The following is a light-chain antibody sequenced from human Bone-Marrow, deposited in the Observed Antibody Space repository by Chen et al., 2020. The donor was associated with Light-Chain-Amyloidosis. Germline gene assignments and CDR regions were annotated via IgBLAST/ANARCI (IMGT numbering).Light chain of an antibody. CDR1: SGDVGTYNY. J-gene: IGLJ1*01. CDR3: SSFTSSSSYV. CDR2: AVS. V-gene: IGLV2-14*01. Sequence: QSALTQPASVSGSPGQSITISCTGTSGDVGTYNYVSWYHQHPGKAPKVMIYAVSNRPSVVSNRFSGSKSGNTASLTLSGLQAEDEADYYCSSFTSSSSYVFGPGTKVTVL.